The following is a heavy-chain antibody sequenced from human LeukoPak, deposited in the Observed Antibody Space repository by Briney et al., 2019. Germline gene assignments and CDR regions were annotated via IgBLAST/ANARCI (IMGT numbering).Heavy chain of an antibody. Sequence: PGGSLRLSCAASGFTFSSYAMHWVRQAPGKGLEWVAVISYDGSNKYYADSVKGRFTISRDNAKNSLYLQMNSLRAEDTAVYYCAREARGHCTNGVCYLNCFDYWGQGTLVTVSS. D-gene: IGHD2-8*01. CDR1: GFTFSSYA. V-gene: IGHV3-30*04. CDR3: AREARGHCTNGVCYLNCFDY. J-gene: IGHJ4*02. CDR2: ISYDGSNK.